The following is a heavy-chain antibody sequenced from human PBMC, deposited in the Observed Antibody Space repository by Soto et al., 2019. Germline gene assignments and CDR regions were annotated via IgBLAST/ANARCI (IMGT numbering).Heavy chain of an antibody. D-gene: IGHD2-2*01. CDR1: GGTFSSYT. CDR3: ARVSAAANVDY. CDR2: IIPIFGTA. Sequence: ASVKVSCKASGGTFSSYTISWVRQAPGQGLEWMGGIIPIFGTANYAQKFQGRVTITADESTSTAYMELSSLRSENTAVYYCARVSAAANVDYWGQGTLVTVSS. J-gene: IGHJ4*02. V-gene: IGHV1-69*13.